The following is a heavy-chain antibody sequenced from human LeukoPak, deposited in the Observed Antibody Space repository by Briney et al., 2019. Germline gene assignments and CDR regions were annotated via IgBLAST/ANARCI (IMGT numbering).Heavy chain of an antibody. J-gene: IGHJ4*02. CDR2: INHSGST. Sequence: SKTLSLTCAVYGGSFSGYYWSWIRQPPGKGLEWIGEINHSGSTNYNPSLKSRVTISVDTSKNQFSLKLSSVTAADTAVYYCARVRAVFGSGLFDYWGQGTLVTVSS. D-gene: IGHD1-26*01. CDR3: ARVRAVFGSGLFDY. V-gene: IGHV4-34*01. CDR1: GGSFSGYY.